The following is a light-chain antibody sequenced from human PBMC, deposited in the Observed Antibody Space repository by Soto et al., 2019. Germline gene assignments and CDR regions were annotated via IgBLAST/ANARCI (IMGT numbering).Light chain of an antibody. V-gene: IGLV3-21*02. CDR1: DIGSKS. J-gene: IGLJ2*01. Sequence: SYELTQPPSVSVAPGQTARIPCGGNDIGSKSVLWYRQKPGQAPVLVVYDDSDRPSGIPERISGSNSGNTATLTISRVEAGDEADYFCQVWNSSSDPVVFGGGTKLTVL. CDR3: QVWNSSSDPVV. CDR2: DDS.